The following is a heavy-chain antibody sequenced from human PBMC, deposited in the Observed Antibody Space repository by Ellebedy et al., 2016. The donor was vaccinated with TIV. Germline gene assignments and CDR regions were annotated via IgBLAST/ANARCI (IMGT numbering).Heavy chain of an antibody. D-gene: IGHD6-19*01. CDR1: GFTFSSYS. CDR2: ISSSSSTI. CDR3: ARGVGSSGWYRSALWGSKGLDY. J-gene: IGHJ4*02. V-gene: IGHV3-48*01. Sequence: GESLKISCAASGFTFSSYSMNWVRQAPGKGLEWGSYISSSSSTIYYADSVNGRFTISRDNAKNSLYLQMNSLRAEDTAVYYCARGVGSSGWYRSALWGSKGLDYWGQGTLVTVSS.